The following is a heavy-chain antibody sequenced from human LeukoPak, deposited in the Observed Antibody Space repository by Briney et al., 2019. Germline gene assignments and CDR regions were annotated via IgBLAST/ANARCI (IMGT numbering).Heavy chain of an antibody. D-gene: IGHD6-6*01. Sequence: GGSLRLSCAASGFTFSSHWMHWVRQAPGKGLVWVSRINSDGSSISYADSVKGRFTISRDNAKNTLYLQMNSLRAEDTAVYYCATETHSSSSGFDYWGQGTLVTVSS. CDR3: ATETHSSSSGFDY. CDR1: GFTFSSHW. J-gene: IGHJ4*02. V-gene: IGHV3-74*01. CDR2: INSDGSSI.